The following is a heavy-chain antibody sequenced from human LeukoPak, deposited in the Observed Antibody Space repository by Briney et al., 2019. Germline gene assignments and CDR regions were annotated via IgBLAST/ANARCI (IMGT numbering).Heavy chain of an antibody. V-gene: IGHV4-39*01. CDR3: ATPYSGGYQGLDI. D-gene: IGHD1-26*01. CDR1: GGSISSNKYY. J-gene: IGHJ3*02. CDR2: IYYSGST. Sequence: RTSETLSLTCTVSGGSISSNKYYWGWIRQPPGKGLEWIGSIYYSGSTYYNPTLKSRVTIFVDMSKNQFSLKLSSVTAADTAVYYCATPYSGGYQGLDIWGQGTMVTVSS.